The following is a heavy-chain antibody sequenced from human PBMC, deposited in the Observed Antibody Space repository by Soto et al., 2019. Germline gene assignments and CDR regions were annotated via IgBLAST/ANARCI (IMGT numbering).Heavy chain of an antibody. CDR1: RFTFSNYW. V-gene: IGHV3-7*01. J-gene: IGHJ4*02. CDR3: ATDQGNFDT. Sequence: EVQLVESGGGLVQPGGCLRLSCVPSRFTFSNYWMTWVRQAPGKGLAWVANMKQDGREKYYADSVKGRFTISRDNANNSLYLQMNSLRVEDTAVYFCATDQGNFDTLGKGTLVTVSS. CDR2: MKQDGREK.